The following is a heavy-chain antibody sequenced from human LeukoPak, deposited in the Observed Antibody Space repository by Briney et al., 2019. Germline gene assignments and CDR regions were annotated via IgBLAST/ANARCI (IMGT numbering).Heavy chain of an antibody. CDR1: GGSISSYY. D-gene: IGHD4-17*01. CDR2: IYYSGST. Sequence: SETLSLTCTVSGGSISSYYWSWIRQPPGKGLEWIGYIYYSGSTNYNPSLKSRVTISVDTSKNQFSLKLSSVTAADTAVYYCARDPLEYGDYEDWYFDLWGRGNLVTVSS. CDR3: ARDPLEYGDYEDWYFDL. J-gene: IGHJ2*01. V-gene: IGHV4-59*01.